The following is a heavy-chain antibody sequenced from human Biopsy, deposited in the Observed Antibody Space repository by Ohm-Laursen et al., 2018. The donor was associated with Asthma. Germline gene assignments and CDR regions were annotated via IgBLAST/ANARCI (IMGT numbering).Heavy chain of an antibody. CDR1: GGSISSFY. V-gene: IGHV4-59*07. CDR3: VRAVRDEQWLAPFDY. CDR2: VYWTGST. D-gene: IGHD6-19*01. J-gene: IGHJ4*02. Sequence: SDTLSFTCSVYGGSISSFYWSWIRQSPEKGLEWMGYVYWTGSTNCNPSLKSRITMSVDTYKNRMFLELTSVTAADTAIYYCVRAVRDEQWLAPFDYWGQGKPVTVSS.